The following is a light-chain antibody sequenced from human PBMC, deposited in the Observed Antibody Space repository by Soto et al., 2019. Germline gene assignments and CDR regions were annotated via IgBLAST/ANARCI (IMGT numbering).Light chain of an antibody. V-gene: IGLV1-40*01. CDR2: GNS. J-gene: IGLJ2*01. CDR3: RSYDSSLSGVV. Sequence: QSALTQPPSVSGAPGQRVTISCTGSSSNIGAGYDVHWYQQLPGTAPKLLIYGNSNRPSGVPDRFSGSKSGTSASLAITGLQAEDEADDYCRSYDSSLSGVVFGGGTKLTVL. CDR1: SSNIGAGYD.